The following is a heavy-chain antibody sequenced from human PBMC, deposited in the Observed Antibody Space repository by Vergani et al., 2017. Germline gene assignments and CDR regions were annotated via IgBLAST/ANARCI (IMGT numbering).Heavy chain of an antibody. D-gene: IGHD4-11*01. CDR1: GGSLSSSSYY. J-gene: IGHJ4*02. V-gene: IGHV4-39*01. Sequence: QLQLQESGPGLVKPSETLSLTCTVSGGSLSSSSYYWGWIRQPPGKGLEWIGSIYYSGSTYYNPSRKSRVTISVDTSKNQFSLKLSSVTAADTAVYYCAGQASTVTTHLCFDYWGQGTLVTVSS. CDR2: IYYSGST. CDR3: AGQASTVTTHLCFDY.